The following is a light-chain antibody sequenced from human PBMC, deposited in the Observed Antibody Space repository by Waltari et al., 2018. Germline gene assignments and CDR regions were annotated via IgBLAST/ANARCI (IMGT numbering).Light chain of an antibody. CDR1: SIDLVVLHS. Sequence: SALTQSVSVSGSPGQSITILCTGTSIDLVVLHSVSWYQQHPGKAPQLMIYDVSKRPSGVSNRFSGSKSGNTASLTISGLQAEDEADYYCSSYTSTWVFGGGTKLTVL. J-gene: IGLJ3*02. CDR3: SSYTSTWV. V-gene: IGLV2-14*01. CDR2: DVS.